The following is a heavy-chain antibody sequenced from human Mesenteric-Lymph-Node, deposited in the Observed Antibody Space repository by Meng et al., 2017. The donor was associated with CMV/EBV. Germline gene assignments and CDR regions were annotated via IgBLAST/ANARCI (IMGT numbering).Heavy chain of an antibody. Sequence: GESLKISCAASEFTFSIYSMNWVRQAPGKGLEWISYISSSNSSMYYTDSVKGRFTISRDNAKNSLYLQMNSLRADDTAVYYCARDRPVVPAALDYWGQGTLVTVSS. D-gene: IGHD2-2*01. V-gene: IGHV3-48*04. J-gene: IGHJ4*02. CDR3: ARDRPVVPAALDY. CDR1: EFTFSIYS. CDR2: ISSSNSSM.